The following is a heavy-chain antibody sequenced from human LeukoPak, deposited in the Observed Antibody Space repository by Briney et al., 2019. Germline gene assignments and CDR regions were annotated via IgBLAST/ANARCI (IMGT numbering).Heavy chain of an antibody. D-gene: IGHD6-19*01. CDR1: GFTFSSSW. V-gene: IGHV3-7*03. CDR3: ARVISVAGLDV. J-gene: IGHJ6*02. Sequence: GGSLRLSCAASGFTFSSSWMAWVRQAPGKGLQWVANLNPDGSAKNYVDSVRGRFSISRDNARNSVYLQINSLRAEDTAVYYCARVISVAGLDVWGQGTTVTVSS. CDR2: LNPDGSAK.